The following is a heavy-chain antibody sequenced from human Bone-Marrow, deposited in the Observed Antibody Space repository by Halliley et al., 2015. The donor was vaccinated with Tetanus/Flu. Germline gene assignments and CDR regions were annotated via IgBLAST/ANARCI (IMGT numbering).Heavy chain of an antibody. D-gene: IGHD1-1*01. CDR2: IRNKTYGEAT. V-gene: IGHV3-49*04. CDR1: GYTFGDYG. CDR3: VRELSRVGATGDY. Sequence: SLRLSCAASGYTFGDYGLTWVRQAPGKGLQWVGFIRNKTYGEATEYAASVKGRFTISRDNAKKSLFLQMNGLRAEDSAIYYCVRELSRVGATGDYWGQGVMVTVSS. J-gene: IGHJ4*02.